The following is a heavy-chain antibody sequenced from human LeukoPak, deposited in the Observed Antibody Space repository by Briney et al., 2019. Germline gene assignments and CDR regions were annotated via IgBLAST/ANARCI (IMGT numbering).Heavy chain of an antibody. V-gene: IGHV4-31*03. CDR1: GGSISSGGYY. D-gene: IGHD2-2*01. J-gene: IGHJ3*02. CDR2: IYYSGST. CDR3: ARRGPYCSSTSCSSVRTFDI. Sequence: SETLSLTCTVSGGSISSGGYYWSWLHQHPGKGLEWFGYIYYSGSTYYNPSLKSRVTISVDTSKNQFSLKLSSVTAADTAVYYCARRGPYCSSTSCSSVRTFDIWGQGTMVTVSS.